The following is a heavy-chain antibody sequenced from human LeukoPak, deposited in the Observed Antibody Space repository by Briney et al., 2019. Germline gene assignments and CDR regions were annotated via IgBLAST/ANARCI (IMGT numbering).Heavy chain of an antibody. V-gene: IGHV3-21*01. Sequence: GGSLRLSCAPPRFTFTTDSMNCVRQAPGKGLEWVSSISGSSSFIYYADSVKGRFTISRDNAKNSLYLQMNSLRAEDTAVYYCARDRLPRLNYWYFDLWGRGTLVTVSS. D-gene: IGHD6-25*01. CDR2: ISGSSSFI. CDR3: ARDRLPRLNYWYFDL. CDR1: RFTFTTDS. J-gene: IGHJ2*01.